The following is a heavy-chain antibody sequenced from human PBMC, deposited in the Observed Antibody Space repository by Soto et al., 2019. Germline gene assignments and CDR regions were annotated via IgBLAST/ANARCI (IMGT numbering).Heavy chain of an antibody. CDR1: GFTFSSYW. J-gene: IGHJ4*02. D-gene: IGHD5-12*01. Sequence: EVQLVESGGGLVQPGGSLRLSCAASGFTFSSYWMHWVRQVPGKGLVWVSCINGDGTTTHYADSVKGRFTISRDNAKNTLYLQMNSLRAEDTAVYYCAKDGFEGAYFDYWGQGILVTVSS. V-gene: IGHV3-74*01. CDR2: INGDGTTT. CDR3: AKDGFEGAYFDY.